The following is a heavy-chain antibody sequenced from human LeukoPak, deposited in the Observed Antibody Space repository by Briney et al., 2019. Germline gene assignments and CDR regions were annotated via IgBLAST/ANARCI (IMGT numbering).Heavy chain of an antibody. Sequence: PGGSLRLSCTASGFTFGDYCMSWFRQAPGKGLEWVGFIRSKTYGGTTEYAASVKGRIAISRDDSESVAYLQMSSLRAEDTAVYYCAKESPYCHGTDCRIYYFDSWGQGILVTVSS. V-gene: IGHV3-49*03. CDR3: AKESPYCHGTDCRIYYFDS. D-gene: IGHD2-15*01. CDR1: GFTFGDYC. J-gene: IGHJ4*02. CDR2: IRSKTYGGTT.